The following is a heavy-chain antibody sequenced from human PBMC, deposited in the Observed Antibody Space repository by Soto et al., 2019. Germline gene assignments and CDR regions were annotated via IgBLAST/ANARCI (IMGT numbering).Heavy chain of an antibody. Sequence: EVQLVESGGGLVQPGGSLRLSCAASGFTVSSNYMSWVRQAPGKGLEWVSVIYSGGSSYYADSVKGRFTISRDNSKNTLYLQMNSLRAEDTAVYYCARDHYYGSGSYSDYWGQGTLGTVSS. V-gene: IGHV3-66*01. D-gene: IGHD3-10*01. CDR2: IYSGGSS. J-gene: IGHJ4*02. CDR1: GFTVSSNY. CDR3: ARDHYYGSGSYSDY.